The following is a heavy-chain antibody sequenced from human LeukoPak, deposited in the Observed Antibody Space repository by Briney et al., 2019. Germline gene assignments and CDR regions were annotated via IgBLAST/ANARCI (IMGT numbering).Heavy chain of an antibody. D-gene: IGHD6-19*01. Sequence: SETLSLTCSVSGDSISNYYWSWIRQSAGKGLEWIGRIYSSGSTDYNPSLKSRVTMSVDTSKNQFSLKLSSVTAADTAVYYCARLAVAAYMDVWGKGTTVTISS. J-gene: IGHJ6*03. V-gene: IGHV4-4*07. CDR3: ARLAVAAYMDV. CDR1: GDSISNYY. CDR2: IYSSGST.